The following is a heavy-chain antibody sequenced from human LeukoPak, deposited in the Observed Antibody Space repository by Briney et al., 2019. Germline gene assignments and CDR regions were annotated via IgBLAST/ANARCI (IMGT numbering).Heavy chain of an antibody. CDR1: GFTFSSYS. D-gene: IGHD5-18*01. CDR3: AKDGLRGYSYGYRVSVVRFDY. J-gene: IGHJ4*02. Sequence: GGSLRLSCAASGFTFSSYSMNWVRQAPGKGLEWDSSISSSSSYIYYADSVKGRFTISRDNSKNTLYMQMSSLRAEDTGVYYCAKDGLRGYSYGYRVSVVRFDYWGQGTLVTVSS. CDR2: ISSSSSYI. V-gene: IGHV3-21*01.